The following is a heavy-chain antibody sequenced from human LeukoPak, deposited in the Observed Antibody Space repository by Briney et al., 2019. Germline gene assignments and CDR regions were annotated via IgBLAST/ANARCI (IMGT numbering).Heavy chain of an antibody. CDR2: IYYSGST. CDR1: GSSISSYY. V-gene: IGHV4-59*01. Sequence: SETLSLTCTVSGSSISSYYWSWIRQPPGKALEWIGYIYYSGSTNYNPSLKSRVTISVDTSKNQFSLKLSSVTAADTAVYYCARRVSAFFYGMDVWGQGTTVTVSS. J-gene: IGHJ6*02. D-gene: IGHD2-21*01. CDR3: ARRVSAFFYGMDV.